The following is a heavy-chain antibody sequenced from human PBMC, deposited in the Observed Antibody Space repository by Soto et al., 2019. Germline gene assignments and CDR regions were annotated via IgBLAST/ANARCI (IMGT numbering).Heavy chain of an antibody. CDR1: GGTFSSYA. Sequence: SVKVSCQASGGTFSSYAISWVRQAPGQGLEWMGGTFPIFGTANYAQKFQGRVTISADKSTSTAYMELSSLRSEDTAVYYCATVDISTWIDGMDVWGKGTTGTVAS. D-gene: IGHD6-13*01. V-gene: IGHV1-69*06. CDR3: ATVDISTWIDGMDV. J-gene: IGHJ6*04. CDR2: TFPIFGTA.